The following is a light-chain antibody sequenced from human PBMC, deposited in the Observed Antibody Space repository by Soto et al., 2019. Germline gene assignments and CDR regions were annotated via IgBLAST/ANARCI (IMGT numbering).Light chain of an antibody. CDR1: RSNIGSNT. V-gene: IGLV1-44*01. CDR2: SNS. Sequence: QSVLTQPPSASGTPGQRVTISCSGSRSNIGSNTVNWYQQLPGTAPQLLIYSNSQRPSGVPDRFSGSKSGTSASLAISGLQSEDEADYYCAAWDDSLNGVIFGGGSKVTVL. CDR3: AAWDDSLNGVI. J-gene: IGLJ2*01.